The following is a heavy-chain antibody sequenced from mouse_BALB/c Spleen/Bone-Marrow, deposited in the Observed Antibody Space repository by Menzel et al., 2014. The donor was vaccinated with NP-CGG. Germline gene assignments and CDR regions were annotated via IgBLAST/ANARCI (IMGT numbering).Heavy chain of an antibody. V-gene: IGHV4-1*02. Sequence: EVQLQESGGGLVQPGGSLKLSCAASGFDFSGYWMSWVRQAPGKGLEWIGEINPDSSTINYTPSLKDKFIISRDNAKNPLNLQSSKVGSEDTARYYCARLGCYRVMVYWVPGNPVTGSS. J-gene: IGHJ4*01. D-gene: IGHD1-1*02. CDR2: INPDSSTI. CDR1: GFDFSGYW. CDR3: ARLGCYRVMVY.